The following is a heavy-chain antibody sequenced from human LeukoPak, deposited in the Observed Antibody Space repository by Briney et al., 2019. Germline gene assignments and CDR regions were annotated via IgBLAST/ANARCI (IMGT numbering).Heavy chain of an antibody. CDR3: ARDIEQGYYDILTGYYMAPTSDAFDI. CDR1: RFTFSSYW. CDR2: IKQDGSEK. V-gene: IGHV3-7*01. D-gene: IGHD3-9*01. Sequence: GGSLRLSCAASRFTFSSYWMSWVRQAPGKGLEWVANIKQDGSEKYYVDSVKGRFTISRDNAKNSLYLQMNSLRAEDTAVYYCARDIEQGYYDILTGYYMAPTSDAFDIWGQGTMVTVSS. J-gene: IGHJ3*02.